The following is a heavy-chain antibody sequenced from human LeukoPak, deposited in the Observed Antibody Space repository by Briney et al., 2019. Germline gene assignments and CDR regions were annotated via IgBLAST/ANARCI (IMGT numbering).Heavy chain of an antibody. V-gene: IGHV4-38-2*02. CDR1: GYSISSGYY. J-gene: IGHJ4*02. CDR2: IYHSGST. D-gene: IGHD2-21*02. Sequence: PSETLSLTCTVSGYSISSGYYWGWIQQPPGKGLEWIGSIYHSGSTYYNPSLKSRVTISVDTSKNQFSLKLSSVTAADTAVYYCARRVVVTAMGFDYWGQGTLVTVSS. CDR3: ARRVVVTAMGFDY.